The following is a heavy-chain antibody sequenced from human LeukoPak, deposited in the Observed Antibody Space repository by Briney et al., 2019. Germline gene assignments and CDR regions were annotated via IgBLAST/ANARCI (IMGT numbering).Heavy chain of an antibody. CDR2: ISSNGGST. CDR3: VTHGGYTIFWPGTAFVI. CDR1: GFTFSSYA. V-gene: IGHV3-64D*06. Sequence: GGSLRLSCSASGFTFSSYAMHWVRQAPGKGLEYVSAISSNGGSTYYADSVKGRFTISRDNSKNPLYLQMSSLRAEDTAVCYCVTHGGYTIFWPGTAFVICGQGTMVTVSS. D-gene: IGHD3-9*01. J-gene: IGHJ3*02.